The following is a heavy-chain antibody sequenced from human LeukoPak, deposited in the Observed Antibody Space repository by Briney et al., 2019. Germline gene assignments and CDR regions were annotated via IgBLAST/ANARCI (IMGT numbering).Heavy chain of an antibody. V-gene: IGHV4-59*01. Sequence: SSETLSLTCTVSSGSITGYYWSWIRQPPGKGLEWIAYVYATGTTNYNPSLKTRATISIDTSKNQLSLTLTSLTATDTAVYYCARAGRWEGRPHAFDIWGQGTMVTVSS. CDR3: ARAGRWEGRPHAFDI. CDR1: SGSITGYY. D-gene: IGHD1-26*01. CDR2: VYATGTT. J-gene: IGHJ3*02.